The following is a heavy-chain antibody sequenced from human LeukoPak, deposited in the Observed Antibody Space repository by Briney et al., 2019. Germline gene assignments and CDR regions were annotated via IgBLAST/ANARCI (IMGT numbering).Heavy chain of an antibody. CDR2: MNPNSGNT. J-gene: IGHJ4*02. Sequence: ASVKVSCKASGYTFTSYDINWVRQATGQGLEWMGWMNPNSGNTGYAQKFQGRVTITRNTSISTAYMELRSLRSDDTAVYYCARDEAYYDSSGYYFYYFDYWGQGTLVTVSS. CDR1: GYTFTSYD. CDR3: ARDEAYYDSSGYYFYYFDY. D-gene: IGHD3-22*01. V-gene: IGHV1-8*03.